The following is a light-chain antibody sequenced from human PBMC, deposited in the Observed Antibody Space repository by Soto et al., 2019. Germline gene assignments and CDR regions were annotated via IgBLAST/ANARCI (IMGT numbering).Light chain of an antibody. Sequence: EKVLTPYPRTLFFSPGVSATLSRRATQSVIRDDWAGNQQKPGQAPRLLIYGVSSMATGIPDGFAGSGSGTDFTLTISRLEPEDFAVYYCHQYGVSPKTFGQGTKVDIK. CDR1: QSVIRDD. CDR3: HQYGVSPKT. J-gene: IGKJ1*01. V-gene: IGKV3-20*01. CDR2: GVS.